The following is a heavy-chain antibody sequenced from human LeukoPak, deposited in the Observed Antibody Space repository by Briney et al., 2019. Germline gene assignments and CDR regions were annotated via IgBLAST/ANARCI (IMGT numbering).Heavy chain of an antibody. CDR1: GFTFSRYW. J-gene: IGHJ6*03. CDR3: ARDARRSDYYYYYMDV. Sequence: GGSLRLSCAASGFTFSRYWMSWVRQAPGKGLEWVANIKQDGSEKYYVDSVKGRFTISRDNAKNSLYLQMNSLRAEDTAVYYCARDARRSDYYYYYMDVWGKGTTVTVSS. V-gene: IGHV3-7*01. D-gene: IGHD6-6*01. CDR2: IKQDGSEK.